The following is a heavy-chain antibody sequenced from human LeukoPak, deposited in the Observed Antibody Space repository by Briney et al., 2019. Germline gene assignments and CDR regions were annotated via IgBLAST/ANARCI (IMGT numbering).Heavy chain of an antibody. CDR2: IYYSGST. CDR1: GGSISSSSYY. D-gene: IGHD3-10*01. Sequence: SETLSLTCTVSGGSISSSSYYWSWIRQPPGKGLEWIGYIYYSGSTYYNPSLKSRVTISVDTSKNQFSLKLSSVTAADTAVYYCARNYLAWFDPWGQGTLVTVSS. V-gene: IGHV4-30-4*01. CDR3: ARNYLAWFDP. J-gene: IGHJ5*02.